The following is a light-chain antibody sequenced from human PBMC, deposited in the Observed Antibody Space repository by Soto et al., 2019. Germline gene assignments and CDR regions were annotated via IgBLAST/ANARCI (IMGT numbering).Light chain of an antibody. Sequence: QSVLTQPPSLSGAPGHRITISCTGTSSNLGAAFAVQWYQQLPGAAPKLLIYYNNNRPSGVPDRCSGSKSGTSAFLAITGLQADDEADYYCQSYDSSLSGHVVFGGGTKLAVL. J-gene: IGLJ2*01. CDR1: SSNLGAAFA. V-gene: IGLV1-40*01. CDR2: YNN. CDR3: QSYDSSLSGHVV.